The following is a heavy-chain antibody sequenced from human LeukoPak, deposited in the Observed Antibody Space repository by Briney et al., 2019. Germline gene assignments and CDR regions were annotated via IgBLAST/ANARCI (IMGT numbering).Heavy chain of an antibody. CDR3: ARLYGSKSGYFDY. Sequence: GGSLRLSCAASGFTVSSNYMSWVRQAPGKGLEWVSVIYSGGYPYYADSVKGRFTISRDNSKNTLYLQMNSLRAEDTAVYYCARLYGSKSGYFDYWGPGTLVTVSS. CDR2: IYSGGYP. V-gene: IGHV3-53*01. D-gene: IGHD4-23*01. J-gene: IGHJ4*02. CDR1: GFTVSSNY.